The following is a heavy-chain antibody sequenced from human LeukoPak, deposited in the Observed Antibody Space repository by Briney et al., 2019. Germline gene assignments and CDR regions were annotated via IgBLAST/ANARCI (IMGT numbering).Heavy chain of an antibody. D-gene: IGHD6-13*01. CDR3: ARPKFISIAADRYYYYYGMDV. CDR1: GDTFTSYA. Sequence: ASVKVSCKASGDTFTSYAMNWVRQAPGQGLEWMGWINTNTGNPTYAQGFTGRFVFSLDTSVSTAYLQNSSLKAEDTAVYYCARPKFISIAADRYYYYYGMDVWGQGTTVTVPS. J-gene: IGHJ6*02. CDR2: INTNTGNP. V-gene: IGHV7-4-1*02.